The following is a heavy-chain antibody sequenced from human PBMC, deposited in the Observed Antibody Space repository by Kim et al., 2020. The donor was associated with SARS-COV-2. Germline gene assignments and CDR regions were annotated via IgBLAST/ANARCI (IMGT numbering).Heavy chain of an antibody. V-gene: IGHV1-69*13. J-gene: IGHJ6*02. D-gene: IGHD2-2*02. Sequence: SVKVSCKASGGTFSSYAISWVRQAPGQGLEWMGGIIPIFGTANYAQKFQGRVTITADESTSTAYMELSSLRSEDTAVYYCARRAHRDCRSTSCYNSGMDVWGQGTTVTVSS. CDR2: IIPIFGTA. CDR1: GGTFSSYA. CDR3: ARRAHRDCRSTSCYNSGMDV.